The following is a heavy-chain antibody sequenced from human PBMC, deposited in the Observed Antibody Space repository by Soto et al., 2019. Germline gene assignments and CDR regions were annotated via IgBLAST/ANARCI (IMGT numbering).Heavy chain of an antibody. D-gene: IGHD6-13*01. Sequence: GGSLRLSCAASGFTFSSYAMSWVRQAPGKGLEWVSAISGSGGSTYYADSVKGRFTISRDNSKNTLYLQMNSLRAEDTAVYYCAKSPLYSSSWSYDYWGQGTLVTVSS. V-gene: IGHV3-23*01. J-gene: IGHJ4*02. CDR2: ISGSGGST. CDR1: GFTFSSYA. CDR3: AKSPLYSSSWSYDY.